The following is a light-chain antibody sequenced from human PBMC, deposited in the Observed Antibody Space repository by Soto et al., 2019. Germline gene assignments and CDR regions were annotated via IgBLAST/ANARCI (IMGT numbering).Light chain of an antibody. CDR1: QSISNN. CDR2: DAS. J-gene: IGKJ2*01. V-gene: IGKV3-15*01. Sequence: EVVMTQSPATLSVSPGERATLSCRASQSISNNLAWYQQKPGQAPRLLIYDASTRATVIPARFSGSGSGTDFTLTISSLQSEDFAVYYCQHSDNWPPYTFGQGTKLEIK. CDR3: QHSDNWPPYT.